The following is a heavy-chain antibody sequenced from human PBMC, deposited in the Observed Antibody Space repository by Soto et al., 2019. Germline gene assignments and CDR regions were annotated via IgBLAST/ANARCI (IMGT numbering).Heavy chain of an antibody. J-gene: IGHJ6*03. CDR2: IRSKAYGGTT. Sequence: PGGSLRLSCTASGFTFGDYAMSWFRQAPGKGLEWVGFIRSKAYGGTTEYAASVKGRFTISRDDSKSIAYLHMNSLKTEDTAVYYCTSCPVFRFFDLLFSGAGSDAYYYYYMAVWAKGTTVPVSS. CDR3: TSCPVFRFFDLLFSGAGSDAYYYYYMAV. D-gene: IGHD3-9*01. V-gene: IGHV3-49*03. CDR1: GFTFGDYA.